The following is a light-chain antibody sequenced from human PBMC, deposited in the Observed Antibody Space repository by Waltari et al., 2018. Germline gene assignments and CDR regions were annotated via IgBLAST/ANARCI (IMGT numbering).Light chain of an antibody. CDR1: QSVSSY. Sequence: EIVLTQSPATLSLSPGERATLSCRASQSVSSYLSWYQQQPGQAPRHLIYDASNRDTGIPDRFSGIGSGTDFTLTISSLEPEDFAVYYCQQRSNWPPLFTFGPGTKVDIK. CDR3: QQRSNWPPLFT. V-gene: IGKV3-11*01. CDR2: DAS. J-gene: IGKJ3*01.